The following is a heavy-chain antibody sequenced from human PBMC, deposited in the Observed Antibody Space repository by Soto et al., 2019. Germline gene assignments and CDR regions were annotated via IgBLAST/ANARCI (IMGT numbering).Heavy chain of an antibody. J-gene: IGHJ6*02. CDR2: LDGAGGST. Sequence: GGSLRLSCLASGFTFSDFAMTWVRHVPGRGLEWVASLDGAGGSTYYAESVRGRFSISRDNSQNTLFLQMKRPTVDDTAIYHCAAPRDEYGSGVSWFTYGMDIWGQGTTVTVSS. D-gene: IGHD3-10*01. CDR3: AAPRDEYGSGVSWFTYGMDI. CDR1: GFTFSDFA. V-gene: IGHV3-23*01.